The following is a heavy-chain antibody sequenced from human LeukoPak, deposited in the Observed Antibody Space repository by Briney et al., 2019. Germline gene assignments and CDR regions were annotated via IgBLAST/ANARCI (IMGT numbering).Heavy chain of an antibody. J-gene: IGHJ5*02. Sequence: GGSLRLSCAASGFTFSSYGMHWVRQAPGKGLEWVAFIRYDGSNKYYADSVKGRFTISRDNSKNTLYLQMNSLSAEDTAVYYCAKDPPSLGYCSGGSCPVDPWGQGTLVTVSS. CDR2: IRYDGSNK. D-gene: IGHD2-15*01. CDR1: GFTFSSYG. CDR3: AKDPPSLGYCSGGSCPVDP. V-gene: IGHV3-30*02.